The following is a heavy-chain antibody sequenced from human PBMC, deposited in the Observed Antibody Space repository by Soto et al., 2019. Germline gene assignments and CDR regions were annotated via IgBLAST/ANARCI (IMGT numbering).Heavy chain of an antibody. Sequence: SETLSLTCTVSGGSISSYYWSWIRQPPGKGLEWIGYIYYSGSTYYNPSLKSRVTISVDTSKNQFSLKLSSGTAADTAVYYCARQRPDGSRLDPWGQGTLVTVS. V-gene: IGHV4-30-4*01. CDR1: GGSISSYY. CDR3: ARQRPDGSRLDP. J-gene: IGHJ5*02. D-gene: IGHD6-13*01. CDR2: IYYSGST.